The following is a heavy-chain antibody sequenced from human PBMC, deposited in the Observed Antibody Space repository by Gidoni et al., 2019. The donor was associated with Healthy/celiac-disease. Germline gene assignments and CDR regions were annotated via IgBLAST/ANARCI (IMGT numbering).Heavy chain of an antibody. Sequence: QVQLVESGGGVVQPGRSLRLSCAASGFTFSSYGMPWVRQAPGKGLEWVAVISYDGSNKYYADSVKGRFTISRDNSKNTLYLQMNSLRAEDTAVYYCAREIAAAGIWSSGYWGQGTLVTVSS. D-gene: IGHD6-13*01. CDR1: GFTFSSYG. J-gene: IGHJ4*02. CDR2: ISYDGSNK. CDR3: AREIAAAGIWSSGY. V-gene: IGHV3-30*03.